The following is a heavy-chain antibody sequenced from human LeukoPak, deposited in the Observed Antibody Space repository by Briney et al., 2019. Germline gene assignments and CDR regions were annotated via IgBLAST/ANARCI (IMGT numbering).Heavy chain of an antibody. D-gene: IGHD1-1*01. CDR2: ISNSGGSS. CDR3: VKITSVTGGDC. J-gene: IGHJ4*02. CDR1: GFTFSAYA. V-gene: IGHV3-64D*09. Sequence: PGGSLRLSCSASGFTFSAYAMYWVRQAPGKGLEYVSGISNSGGSSFYADSVKGRFTISRDNSKNTLYLQMSSLRAEDTAVYYCVKITSVTGGDCWGQGTRLTVSS.